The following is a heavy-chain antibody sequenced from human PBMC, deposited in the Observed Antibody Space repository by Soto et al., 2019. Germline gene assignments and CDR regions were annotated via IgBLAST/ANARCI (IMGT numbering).Heavy chain of an antibody. CDR2: INPSGGST. V-gene: IGHV1-46*01. Sequence: KVSCKASGYTFTSYYMHWVRQAPGQGLEWMGIINPSGGSTRYAQKFQGGVTMTRDTSTSTVYMELSSLRSEDTAVYYCARGLIYDSSGYYFDYWGQGTLVTVSS. CDR3: ARGLIYDSSGYYFDY. CDR1: GYTFTSYY. D-gene: IGHD3-22*01. J-gene: IGHJ4*02.